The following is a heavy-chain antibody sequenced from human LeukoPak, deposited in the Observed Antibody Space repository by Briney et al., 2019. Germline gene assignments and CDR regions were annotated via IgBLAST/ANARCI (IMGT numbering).Heavy chain of an antibody. CDR1: GFTFSTYW. D-gene: IGHD4-17*01. CDR3: ARASTTVPNLLDH. CDR2: IKGGGSST. V-gene: IGHV3-74*01. J-gene: IGHJ4*02. Sequence: PGGSLRLSCAASGFTFSTYWMHWVRQAPGKGLVWVARIKGGGSSTIYADSVKGRFTISRDNSKNTLYLQTSSLRVEDTAVYYCARASTTVPNLLDHWGRGTLVTVSS.